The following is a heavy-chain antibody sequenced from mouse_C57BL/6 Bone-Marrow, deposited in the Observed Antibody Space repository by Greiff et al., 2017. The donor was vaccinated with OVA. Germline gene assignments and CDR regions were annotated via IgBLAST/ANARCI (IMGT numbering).Heavy chain of an antibody. D-gene: IGHD2-3*01. Sequence: QVQLQQSDAELVKPGASVKISCKVSGYTFTDHTIHWMKQRPEQGLEWIGYIYPRDGSTKYNEKFKGKATLTADKSYSTAYMQLNSLNSEDSAVYFCARGGDGYPAWFAYWGQGTLVTVSA. CDR1: GYTFTDHT. CDR2: IYPRDGST. CDR3: ARGGDGYPAWFAY. V-gene: IGHV1-78*01. J-gene: IGHJ3*01.